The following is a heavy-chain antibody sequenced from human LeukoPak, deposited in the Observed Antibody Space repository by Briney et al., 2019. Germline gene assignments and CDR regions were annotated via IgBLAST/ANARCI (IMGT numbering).Heavy chain of an antibody. J-gene: IGHJ3*02. CDR3: AKSGYSYGYAFDI. Sequence: SETLSLTCTVSGYSISTSYYWGWIRQPAGKGLEWIGRIYTSGSTNYNPSLKSRVTMSVDTSKNQFSLKLSSVTAADTAVYYCAKSGYSYGYAFDIWGQGTMVTVSS. D-gene: IGHD5-18*01. CDR1: GYSISTSYY. V-gene: IGHV4-4*07. CDR2: IYTSGST.